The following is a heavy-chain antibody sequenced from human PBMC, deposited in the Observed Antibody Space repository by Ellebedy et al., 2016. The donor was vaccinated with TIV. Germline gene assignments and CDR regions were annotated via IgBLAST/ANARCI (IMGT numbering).Heavy chain of an antibody. V-gene: IGHV3-66*01. Sequence: PGGSLRLSCAASGFAFSSFTMNWVRQAPGKGLEWVSVLQSGGTTHYADSVKGRFTISRDNSKNTLYLQMNSLRAEDTAVYYCTKARDGGGSVDYWGQGTLVTVSS. J-gene: IGHJ4*02. D-gene: IGHD2-15*01. CDR3: TKARDGGGSVDY. CDR1: GFAFSSFT. CDR2: LQSGGTT.